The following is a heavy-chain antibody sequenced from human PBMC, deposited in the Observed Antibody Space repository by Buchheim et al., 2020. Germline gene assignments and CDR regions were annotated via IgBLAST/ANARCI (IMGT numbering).Heavy chain of an antibody. V-gene: IGHV3-23*01. CDR2: TSDRGGTT. Sequence: EVQLLESGGGLVQPGGSLRLSCAASGFTFSSYAMAWVRQAPGTGLEWVSCTSDRGGTTSYADPVKGRFTISRDHSKNTLFLQMHSLRAEDTALYYCAKDLDYGAAYYCDYWGQGTL. D-gene: IGHD4/OR15-4a*01. CDR3: AKDLDYGAAYYCDY. J-gene: IGHJ4*02. CDR1: GFTFSSYA.